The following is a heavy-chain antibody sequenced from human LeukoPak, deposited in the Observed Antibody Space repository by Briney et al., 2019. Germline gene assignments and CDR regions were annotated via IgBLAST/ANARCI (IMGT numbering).Heavy chain of an antibody. CDR3: ARVTNYYDSGAYYRPIDY. CDR1: GFSFSDFF. CDR2: ISTSGTTI. D-gene: IGHD3-22*01. J-gene: IGHJ4*02. V-gene: IGHV3-11*01. Sequence: GGSLRLSCAASGFSFSDFFFSWIRQAPGKGLEWVSYISTSGTTIYYADSVKGRFTISRDNAKNSLYLQMNSLRAEDTAVYYRARVTNYYDSGAYYRPIDYWGQGTLVTVTS.